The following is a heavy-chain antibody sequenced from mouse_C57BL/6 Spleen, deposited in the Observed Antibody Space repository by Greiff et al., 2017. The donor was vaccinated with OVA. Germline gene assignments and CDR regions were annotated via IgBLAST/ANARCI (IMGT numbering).Heavy chain of an antibody. Sequence: QVHVKQSGAELVRPGASVTLSCKASGYTFTDYEMHWVKQTPVHGLEWIGAIDPETGGTAYNQKFKGKAILTADKSSSTAYMELRSLTSEDSAVYYCTRKKAVVAYYFEYWGKGTTLTVSS. CDR3: TRKKAVVAYYFEY. CDR2: IDPETGGT. V-gene: IGHV1-15*01. CDR1: GYTFTDYE. J-gene: IGHJ2*01. D-gene: IGHD6-1*01.